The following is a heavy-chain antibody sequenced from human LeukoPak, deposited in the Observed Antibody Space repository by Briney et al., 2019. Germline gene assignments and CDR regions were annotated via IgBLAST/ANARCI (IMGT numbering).Heavy chain of an antibody. D-gene: IGHD3-22*01. V-gene: IGHV3-15*01. J-gene: IGHJ4*02. CDR2: IKSKTDGGTT. CDR1: GFTYSNAW. Sequence: GGSLRLSCAASGFTYSNAWMSWVRQAPGKGLEGVGRIKSKTDGGTTDYAAPVKGRFTISRDDSKNTLYLQMNSLKTEDTAVYYCTTDPNYYDSSGYYFDHWGQGTLVTVSS. CDR3: TTDPNYYDSSGYYFDH.